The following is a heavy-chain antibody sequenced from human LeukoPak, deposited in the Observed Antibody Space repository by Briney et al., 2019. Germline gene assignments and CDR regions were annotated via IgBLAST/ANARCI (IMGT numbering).Heavy chain of an antibody. V-gene: IGHV3-30*04. CDR1: GFPFADYS. CDR3: ARVGETGIVTMELDL. D-gene: IGHD1-7*01. Sequence: PGGSLRLSCVASGFPFADYSLHWVRQAPGKGLEWVALMSFDGSFENFADSVKGRFTISRDTARNTLYLHMGSLGVEDSAVYYCARVGETGIVTMELDLWGQGALVTVSS. J-gene: IGHJ1*01. CDR2: MSFDGSFE.